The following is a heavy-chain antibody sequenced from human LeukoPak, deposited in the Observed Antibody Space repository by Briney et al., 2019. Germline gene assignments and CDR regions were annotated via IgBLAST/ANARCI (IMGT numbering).Heavy chain of an antibody. CDR3: AKASFRDGYGDY. J-gene: IGHJ4*02. Sequence: PGGSLRLSCAASGFTFSSYAMSWVRQAPGKGLEWVSAISGTGGSTYYADSVQGRFTISRDNSKNTLYLQMNSLRAEDTAVYFCAKASFRDGYGDYWGQGTLVTVSS. V-gene: IGHV3-23*01. D-gene: IGHD5-24*01. CDR2: ISGTGGST. CDR1: GFTFSSYA.